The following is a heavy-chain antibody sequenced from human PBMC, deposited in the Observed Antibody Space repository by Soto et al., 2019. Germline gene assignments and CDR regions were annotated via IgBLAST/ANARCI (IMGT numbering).Heavy chain of an antibody. CDR1: GYRFTSYW. V-gene: IGHV5-51*01. J-gene: IGHJ5*02. Sequence: GESLKISCRTSGYRFTSYWIAWVRQMPGKGLEWMGIIFPSDSDTRYSPSFQGQVTISADRSTSTVFLQWASLKASDTAVYFCARKDKSGYFNWFDPWGQGTLVTVYS. CDR2: IFPSDSDT. CDR3: ARKDKSGYFNWFDP. D-gene: IGHD3-22*01.